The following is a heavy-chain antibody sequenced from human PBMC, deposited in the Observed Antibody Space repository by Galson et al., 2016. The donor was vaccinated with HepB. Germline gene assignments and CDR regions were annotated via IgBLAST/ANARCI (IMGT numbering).Heavy chain of an antibody. J-gene: IGHJ4*02. Sequence: SVKVSCKASGYTFTGHYMHWVRQAPGQGLEWMGWINPNSGGTSYAQKFQGRVTMTRDTSISTAYMELSRLRSDDTAVYYCAGGHYYDSRGYYYVLDYWGQGTLVTVSS. CDR1: GYTFTGHY. D-gene: IGHD3-22*01. V-gene: IGHV1-2*02. CDR3: AGGHYYDSRGYYYVLDY. CDR2: INPNSGGT.